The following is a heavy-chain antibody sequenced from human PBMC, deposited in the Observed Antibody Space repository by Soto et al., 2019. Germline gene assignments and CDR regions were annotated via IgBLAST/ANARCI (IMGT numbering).Heavy chain of an antibody. D-gene: IGHD3-22*01. J-gene: IGHJ4*02. V-gene: IGHV1-69*13. CDR3: ARASDYYDSSGYYPAYYFDY. CDR1: GGTFSSYA. Sequence: SVKVSCKASGGTFSSYAISWVRQAPGQGLEWMGGIIPIFGTANYAQKFQGRVTITADESTSTAYMELSSLRSEDTAVYYCARASDYYDSSGYYPAYYFDYWGQGTLVTVSS. CDR2: IIPIFGTA.